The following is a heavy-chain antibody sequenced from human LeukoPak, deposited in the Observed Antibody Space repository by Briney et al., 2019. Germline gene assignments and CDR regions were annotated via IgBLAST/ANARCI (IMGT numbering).Heavy chain of an antibody. CDR1: GFTFDDYA. CDR3: AKDTSGSIGPYFDY. V-gene: IGHV3-9*01. Sequence: GGSLRLSCAASGFTFDDYAMPWVRQAPGKGLEWVSGISWNSGSIGYADSVKGRFTISRDNAKNSLYLQMNSLRAEDTALYYCAKDTSGSIGPYFDYWGQGTLVTVSS. D-gene: IGHD3/OR15-3a*01. CDR2: ISWNSGSI. J-gene: IGHJ4*02.